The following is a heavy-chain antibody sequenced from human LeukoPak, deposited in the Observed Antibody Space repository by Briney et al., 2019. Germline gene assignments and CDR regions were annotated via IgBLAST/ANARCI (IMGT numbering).Heavy chain of an antibody. Sequence: ASVKVSCKASGYTFTSYGISWVRQAPGQGLEWMGWISAYNGNTNYAQKLQGRVTMTTDTSTSTAYMELRSLRSDDTAVYYCARAGGYFDWLLDFDYWGQGTLVTVSS. CDR2: ISAYNGNT. D-gene: IGHD3-9*01. CDR1: GYTFTSYG. J-gene: IGHJ4*02. CDR3: ARAGGYFDWLLDFDY. V-gene: IGHV1-18*01.